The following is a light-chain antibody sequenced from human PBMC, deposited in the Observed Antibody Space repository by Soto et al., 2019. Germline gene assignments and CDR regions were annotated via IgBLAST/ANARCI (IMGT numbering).Light chain of an antibody. CDR1: QSVSSY. J-gene: IGKJ5*01. V-gene: IGKV3-15*01. CDR3: QQYSNWPPIT. Sequence: EIVMTHSPVTLSLSPGERATLSCRASQSVSSYLAWYQQKPGQAPRLLIYDTSTRATGIPARFSGSGSGTEFTLTISSLQSEDFAVYYCQQYSNWPPITFGQGTRLEIK. CDR2: DTS.